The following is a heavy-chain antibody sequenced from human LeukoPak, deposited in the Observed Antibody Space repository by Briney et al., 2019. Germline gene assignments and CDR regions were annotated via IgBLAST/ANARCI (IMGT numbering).Heavy chain of an antibody. D-gene: IGHD1-26*01. CDR1: GFAFENFV. Sequence: GGSLRLSCEASGFAFENFVMSWVRQTPGKGLEYVSRISGNGGGPYYADSVEGRFTISRDNSKNTLFLQMNSLRAEDTAVYYCAKNTPLVGATIWVDYFDYWGQGTLVTVSS. V-gene: IGHV3-23*01. CDR3: AKNTPLVGATIWVDYFDY. J-gene: IGHJ4*02. CDR2: ISGNGGGP.